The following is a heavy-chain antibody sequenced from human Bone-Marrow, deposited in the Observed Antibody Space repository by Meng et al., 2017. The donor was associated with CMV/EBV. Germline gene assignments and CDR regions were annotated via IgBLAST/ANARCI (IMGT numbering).Heavy chain of an antibody. CDR1: GYSFTDFG. CDR3: VRDLGSTPAIFFDY. Sequence: ASVKVSCKASGYSFTDFGVSWVRQAPGQGLEWMGWISAYNGQKNYAQKFQGRVTMTTDTSTNTAYMDLRSLRSDDTAVYYCVRDLGSTPAIFFDYWGQGTLATVSS. J-gene: IGHJ4*02. CDR2: ISAYNGQK. V-gene: IGHV1-18*01. D-gene: IGHD4-23*01.